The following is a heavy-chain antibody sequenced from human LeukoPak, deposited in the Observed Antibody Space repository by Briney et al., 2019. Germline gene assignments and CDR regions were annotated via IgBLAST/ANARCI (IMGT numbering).Heavy chain of an antibody. Sequence: SETLSLTCTVSGGSISSYYWSWIRQPPGKGLEWIGYIYYSGSTNYNPSLKSRVTISVDTSKNQFSLKLSSVTAADTAVYYCARQDDSGTWFDPWGQGTLVVVSS. CDR1: GGSISSYY. CDR2: IYYSGST. D-gene: IGHD3-22*01. J-gene: IGHJ5*02. V-gene: IGHV4-59*01. CDR3: ARQDDSGTWFDP.